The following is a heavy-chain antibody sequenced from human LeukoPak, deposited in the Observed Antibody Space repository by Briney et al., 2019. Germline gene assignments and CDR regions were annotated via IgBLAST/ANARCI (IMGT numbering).Heavy chain of an antibody. CDR2: ISGSGART. Sequence: GGSLRLSCEVSGFTFSSYAMSWVRQAPGKGLEWVSAISGSGARTFYADSVRGRFTISRDNSKNTLYLQMNSLRAEDTAVYYCAKDGSLGAAGTIEYFQHWGQGTLVTVSS. V-gene: IGHV3-23*01. CDR3: AKDGSLGAAGTIEYFQH. CDR1: GFTFSSYA. J-gene: IGHJ1*01. D-gene: IGHD6-13*01.